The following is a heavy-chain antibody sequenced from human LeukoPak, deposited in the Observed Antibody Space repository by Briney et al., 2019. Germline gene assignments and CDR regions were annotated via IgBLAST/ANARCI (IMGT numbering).Heavy chain of an antibody. J-gene: IGHJ6*02. V-gene: IGHV3-23*01. D-gene: IGHD5-12*01. CDR1: GFTFSSYA. CDR3: AKRGDSGYDYEDYYYYGMDV. Sequence: GGSQRLSCAASGFTFSSYAMSWVRQAPGKGLEWVSAISGSGGSTYYADSVKGRFTISRDNSKNTLYLQMNSLRAEDTAVYYCAKRGDSGYDYEDYYYYGMDVWGQGTTVTVSS. CDR2: ISGSGGST.